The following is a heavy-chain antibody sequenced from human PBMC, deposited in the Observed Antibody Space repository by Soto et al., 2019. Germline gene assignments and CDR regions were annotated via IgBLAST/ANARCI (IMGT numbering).Heavy chain of an antibody. CDR1: GYTISGYH. D-gene: IGHD2-21*01. J-gene: IGHJ4*02. Sequence: SVKRSCKGAGYTISGYHSHCGLQDTGQGLEWMGWTSPSSLATNYAQRFQGRVTMSRDRATSTVYMELSRLRSEDTAVYYCAREDAERATRFLDYWGQGTVVTVSS. CDR3: AREDAERATRFLDY. CDR2: TSPSSLAT. V-gene: IGHV1-2*02.